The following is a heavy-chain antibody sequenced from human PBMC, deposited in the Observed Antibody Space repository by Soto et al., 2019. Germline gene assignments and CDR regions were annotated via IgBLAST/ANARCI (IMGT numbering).Heavy chain of an antibody. CDR3: AREVWVAGLLYYFDF. D-gene: IGHD6-19*01. V-gene: IGHV4-4*07. CDR2: ISSNGNT. CDR1: DGSISGNF. J-gene: IGHJ4*02. Sequence: PSETLSLTCTVSDGSISGNFLTWIRQPAGKGLEWIGRISSNGNTDYNPSLKSRVTMSIDTSKNHFSLDLISVTASDTAIYYCAREVWVAGLLYYFDFWGQGNLVTVSS.